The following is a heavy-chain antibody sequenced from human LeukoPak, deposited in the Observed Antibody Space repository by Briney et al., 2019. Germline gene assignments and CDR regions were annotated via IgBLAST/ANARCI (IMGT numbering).Heavy chain of an antibody. V-gene: IGHV3-48*03. CDR3: ARVQRGIAVALDY. J-gene: IGHJ4*02. Sequence: PGESLRLSCAASGFTFSSYEMNWVRQAPGKGLEWVSYISTTGSSIYYADSVKGRFTISRDNVKNLLYLQMNSLRAEDTAVYYCARVQRGIAVALDYWGQGTLATVSS. CDR1: GFTFSSYE. D-gene: IGHD6-19*01. CDR2: ISTTGSSI.